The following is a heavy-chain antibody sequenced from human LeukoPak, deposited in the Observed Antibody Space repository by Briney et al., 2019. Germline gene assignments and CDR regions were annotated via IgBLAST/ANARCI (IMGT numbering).Heavy chain of an antibody. D-gene: IGHD5-18*01. CDR3: VSPRGFSYGYFDY. J-gene: IGHJ4*02. CDR2: VYYSKNT. V-gene: IGHV4-39*01. Sequence: SETLSLTCTVSGGSISSSSAYWGWIRQPPGKGLEWIGSVYYSKNTYYNPSLKSRVTISADTSKNQFSLTLGSVSATDTAVYYCVSPRGFSYGYFDYWGQGTLVTVSS. CDR1: GGSISSSSAY.